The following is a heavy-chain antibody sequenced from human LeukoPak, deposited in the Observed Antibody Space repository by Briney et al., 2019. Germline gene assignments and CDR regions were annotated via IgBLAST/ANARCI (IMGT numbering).Heavy chain of an antibody. CDR1: GFTFSSYE. CDR3: AREIVSAVAGNFDY. J-gene: IGHJ4*02. V-gene: IGHV3-48*03. Sequence: GGSLRLSCAASGFTFSSYEMNWVRQAPGKGLEWVSYISTSGSTRTHADSVKGRFTISRDNVKNSLYLEMNSLRAEDTAVYYCAREIVSAVAGNFDYWGQGTLVTVSS. D-gene: IGHD6-19*01. CDR2: ISTSGSTR.